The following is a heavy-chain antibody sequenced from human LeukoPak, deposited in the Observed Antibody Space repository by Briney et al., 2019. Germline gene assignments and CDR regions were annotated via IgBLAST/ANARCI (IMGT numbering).Heavy chain of an antibody. V-gene: IGHV3-23*01. D-gene: IGHD3-16*02. CDR2: ISGSGGST. CDR1: GFTFSSYG. J-gene: IGHJ4*02. Sequence: GGSLRLSCAASGFTFSSYGMHWVRQAPGKGLEWVSAISGSGGSTYYADSVKGRFTISRDNSKNTLYLQMSSLRAEDTAVYYCAKYTNDYVWGSYREHDYWGQGTLVTVSS. CDR3: AKYTNDYVWGSYREHDY.